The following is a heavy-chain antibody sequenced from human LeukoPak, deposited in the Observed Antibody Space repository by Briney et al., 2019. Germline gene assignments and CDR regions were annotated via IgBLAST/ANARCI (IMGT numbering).Heavy chain of an antibody. CDR1: GGSISSSSYY. D-gene: IGHD6-19*01. Sequence: SETLSLTCTVSGGSISSSSYYWGWIRQPPGKGLEWIGSIYHSGSTYYNPSLKSRVTISVDTSKNQFSLKLSSVTAADTAVYYCAGAQAVAADYWGQGTLVTVSS. CDR3: AGAQAVAADY. CDR2: IYHSGST. J-gene: IGHJ4*02. V-gene: IGHV4-39*01.